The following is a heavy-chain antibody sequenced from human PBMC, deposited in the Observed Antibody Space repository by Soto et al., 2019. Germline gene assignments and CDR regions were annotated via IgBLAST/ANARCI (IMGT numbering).Heavy chain of an antibody. Sequence: SETLSLTCTVSGGSISSSSYYWGWIRQPPGKGLEWIGSIYYSGSTYYNPSLKSRVTISVDTSKNQFSLKLSSVTAADTAVYYCARVGGSSSPRGKKFDYWGQGTLVTVSS. CDR1: GGSISSSSYY. CDR2: IYYSGST. J-gene: IGHJ4*02. V-gene: IGHV4-39*07. D-gene: IGHD6-13*01. CDR3: ARVGGSSSPRGKKFDY.